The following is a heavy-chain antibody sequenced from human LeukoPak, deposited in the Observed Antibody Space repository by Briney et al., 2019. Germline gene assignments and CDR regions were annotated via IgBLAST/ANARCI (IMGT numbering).Heavy chain of an antibody. V-gene: IGHV1-69*01. J-gene: IGHJ6*03. CDR1: GGTFSSYA. CDR2: IIPIFDTA. CDR3: ARVTYYYGSGSQPDYYYYYMDV. D-gene: IGHD3-10*01. Sequence: SVKVSCKASGGTFSSYAISWVRQAPGQGLEWMGGIIPIFDTANYAQKFQGRVTITADESTSTAYMELSSLRSEDTAVYYCARVTYYYGSGSQPDYYYYYMDVWGKGTTVTVSS.